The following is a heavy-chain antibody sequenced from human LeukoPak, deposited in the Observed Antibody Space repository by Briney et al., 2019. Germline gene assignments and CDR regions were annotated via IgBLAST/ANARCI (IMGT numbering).Heavy chain of an antibody. CDR2: IRYDGSNK. D-gene: IGHD6-6*01. V-gene: IGHV3-30*02. CDR3: ARFYIAARNYFDY. CDR1: GFTFSSYG. J-gene: IGHJ4*02. Sequence: GGSLRLSCAASGFTFSSYGMHWVRQAPGKGLEWVAFIRYDGSNKYYADSVKGRFTISRDNAKNSLYLQMNSLRAEDTAVYYCARFYIAARNYFDYWGQGTLVTVSS.